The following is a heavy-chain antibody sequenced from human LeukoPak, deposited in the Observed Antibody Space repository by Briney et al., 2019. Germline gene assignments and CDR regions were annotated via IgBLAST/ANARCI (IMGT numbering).Heavy chain of an antibody. J-gene: IGHJ6*02. V-gene: IGHV3-30*18. Sequence: GGSLRLSCAASGFTFSSYGMHWVRQAPGKGLEWVAVISYDGSNKYYADSVKGRFTISRDNSKNTLYLQMNSLRAEDTAVYYCAKIAAAGPYGMDVWGQGTTVTVSS. D-gene: IGHD6-13*01. CDR3: AKIAAAGPYGMDV. CDR1: GFTFSSYG. CDR2: ISYDGSNK.